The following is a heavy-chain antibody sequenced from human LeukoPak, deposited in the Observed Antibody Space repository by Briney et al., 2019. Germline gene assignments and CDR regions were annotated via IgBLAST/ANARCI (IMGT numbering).Heavy chain of an antibody. J-gene: IGHJ3*02. CDR1: GGSISSYY. D-gene: IGHD3-10*01. CDR2: IYTSGST. V-gene: IGHV4-4*07. Sequence: SETLSLTCTVSGGSISSYYWSWIRQPAGKGLEWIGRIYTSGSTNYNPSLKSRVTISVDTSKNQFSLKLSSVTAADTAVYYCAREESRLLWFGESETPHDAFDIWSQGTMVTVSS. CDR3: AREESRLLWFGESETPHDAFDI.